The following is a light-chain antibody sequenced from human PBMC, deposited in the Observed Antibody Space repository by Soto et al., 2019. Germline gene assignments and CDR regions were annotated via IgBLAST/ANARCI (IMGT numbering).Light chain of an antibody. CDR2: GAS. CDR3: QQYSNSPQT. CDR1: QSVSSGY. J-gene: IGKJ1*01. V-gene: IGKV3-20*01. Sequence: EIVLTQSPGTLSLSPGERATLSCRASQSVSSGYLAWYQQKPGQAPSLLIYGASSRATGIPDRFSGSGSGTDFTLTISRLESEDFAVYSCQQYSNSPQTFGQGTKVEIK.